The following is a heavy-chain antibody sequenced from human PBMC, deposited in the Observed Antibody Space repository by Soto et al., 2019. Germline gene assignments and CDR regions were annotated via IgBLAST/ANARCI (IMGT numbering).Heavy chain of an antibody. CDR3: ARRRGYSYEFDY. CDR1: GYTFTNNW. Sequence: GESLKISCNASGYTFTNNWISWVRQKPGQGLEWMGRIDPSDSRTKYNPSFEGHVTISIDKSINTAFLQWSSLRASDTAVYFCARRRGYSYEFDYWGKGTLVTASS. V-gene: IGHV5-10-1*01. D-gene: IGHD5-18*01. CDR2: IDPSDSRT. J-gene: IGHJ4*02.